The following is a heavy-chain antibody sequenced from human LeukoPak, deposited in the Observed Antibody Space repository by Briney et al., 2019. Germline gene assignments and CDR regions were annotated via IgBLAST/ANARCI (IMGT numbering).Heavy chain of an antibody. CDR3: ATRYSSSHYYYLDV. CDR1: GYTFTNYG. V-gene: IGHV7-4-1*02. Sequence: ASVKVSCKASGYTFTNYGINWVRQAPGQGLEWMGWINTNTGNPMYAQGFTGRFVFSLDTSVSTAYLQISSLKADDIAVYYCATRYSSSHYYYLDVWGKGTMVTVSS. J-gene: IGHJ6*03. D-gene: IGHD6-13*01. CDR2: INTNTGNP.